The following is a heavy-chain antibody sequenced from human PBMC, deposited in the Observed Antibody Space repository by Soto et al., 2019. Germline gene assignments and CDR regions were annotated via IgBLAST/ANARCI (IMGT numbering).Heavy chain of an antibody. D-gene: IGHD1-20*01. CDR1: VFTFSTYG. V-gene: IGHV3-33*01. Sequence: VGSLRLSCVWSVFTFSTYGMHCVRHSPGKCLEWVAVIWYDGSKKYYADSVKGRFTISRDNSKNTLYLQMNSLRAEDTALYYCATRNNWNYYFEYWGQGILVTVSS. J-gene: IGHJ4*02. CDR2: IWYDGSKK. CDR3: ATRNNWNYYFEY.